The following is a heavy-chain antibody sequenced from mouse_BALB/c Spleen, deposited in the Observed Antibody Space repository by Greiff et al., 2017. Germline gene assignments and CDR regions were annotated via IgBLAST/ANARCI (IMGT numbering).Heavy chain of an antibody. Sequence: DVQLQESGPGLVKPSQSLSLTCSVTGYSITSGYYWNWIRQFPGNKLEWMGYISYDGSNNYNPSLKNRISITRDTSKNQFFLKLNSVTTEDTATYYCAREAFYSYYAMDYWGQGTSVTVSS. CDR3: AREAFYSYYAMDY. D-gene: IGHD2-1*01. J-gene: IGHJ4*01. V-gene: IGHV3-6*02. CDR1: GYSITSGYY. CDR2: ISYDGSN.